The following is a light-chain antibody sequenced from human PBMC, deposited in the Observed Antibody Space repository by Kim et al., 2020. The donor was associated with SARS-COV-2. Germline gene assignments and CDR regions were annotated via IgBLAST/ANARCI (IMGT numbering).Light chain of an antibody. Sequence: PSVGDRVTIVCRASQDISSWLGWYQQKPGKAPKVLIYEASNLQSGVPSRFSDSGSGTDFTLTINSLQPEDFATYYCQQTHSFPLTFGEGTKLEIK. CDR1: QDISSW. CDR2: EAS. J-gene: IGKJ2*01. V-gene: IGKV1D-12*01. CDR3: QQTHSFPLT.